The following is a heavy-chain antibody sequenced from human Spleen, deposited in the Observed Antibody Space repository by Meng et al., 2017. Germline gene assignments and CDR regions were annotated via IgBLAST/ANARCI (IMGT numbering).Heavy chain of an antibody. CDR2: ISYNGNTQ. D-gene: IGHD6-13*01. Sequence: GGSLRLSCAASGFTFSSYTMHWVRQAPGQGLEWVALISYNGNTQYYADSVTGRFTISRDNSKNTLYLQMNSLRAEDTAVYYCARDKDSSSWQFYFDYWGQGTLVTVSS. CDR3: ARDKDSSSWQFYFDY. J-gene: IGHJ4*02. V-gene: IGHV3-30*04. CDR1: GFTFSSYT.